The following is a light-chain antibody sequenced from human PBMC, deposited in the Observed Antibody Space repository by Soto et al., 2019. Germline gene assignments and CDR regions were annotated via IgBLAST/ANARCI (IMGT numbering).Light chain of an antibody. CDR1: QSVTYNF. CDR3: QQYDTSPYA. J-gene: IGKJ2*01. Sequence: IVLTQSPGSLSLSPGERATLSCRASQSVTYNFLAWYQHKPGQPPRLLIYDASTMATVVPDRFSGSGSETDFNLTISSLEPEDFAVYYCQQYDTSPYAFGQGTKLEVK. V-gene: IGKV3-20*01. CDR2: DAS.